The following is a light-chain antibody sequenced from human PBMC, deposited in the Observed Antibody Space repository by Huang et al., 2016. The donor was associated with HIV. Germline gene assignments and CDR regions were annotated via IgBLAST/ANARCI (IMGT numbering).Light chain of an antibody. CDR2: GAS. V-gene: IGKV3-11*01. CDR1: QFVDTY. J-gene: IGKJ5*01. Sequence: EIVLTQSPDTLSLSPGDRATLSCRASQFVDTYLAWYQQKPGQAPRLLIYGASNRATGIPARFSGGGSGTDFTLTISSLEPEDFAVYYCQQRSNWPPITFGQGTRLDIK. CDR3: QQRSNWPPIT.